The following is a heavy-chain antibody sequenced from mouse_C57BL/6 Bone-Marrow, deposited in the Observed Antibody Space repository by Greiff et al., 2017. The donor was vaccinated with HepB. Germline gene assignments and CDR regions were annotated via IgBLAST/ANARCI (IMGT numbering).Heavy chain of an antibody. V-gene: IGHV1-52*01. CDR3: ARDSPWFAY. J-gene: IGHJ3*01. CDR1: GYTFTSYW. CDR2: IDPSDSET. Sequence: VQLQQSGAELARPGASVKLSCKASGYTFTSYWMHWVKQRPIQGLEWIGNIDPSDSETHYNQKFKDKATLTVDKSSSTAYMQLSSLTSEDSAVYYCARDSPWFAYWGQGTLVTVSA.